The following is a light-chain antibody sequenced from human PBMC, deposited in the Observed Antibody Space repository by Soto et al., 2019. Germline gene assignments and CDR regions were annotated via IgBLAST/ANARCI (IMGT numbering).Light chain of an antibody. CDR3: SSYAGRNKFVV. Sequence: QSALTQPPSASGSPGQSVTISCTGSSSDVGAYNYVSWYQQHPGKAPKLLIYEVNKRPSGVPGRFSGSKSDNTASLTVSGLQCDDEADYYCSSYAGRNKFVVFGGGTKVTVL. V-gene: IGLV2-8*01. CDR2: EVN. CDR1: SSDVGAYNY. J-gene: IGLJ2*01.